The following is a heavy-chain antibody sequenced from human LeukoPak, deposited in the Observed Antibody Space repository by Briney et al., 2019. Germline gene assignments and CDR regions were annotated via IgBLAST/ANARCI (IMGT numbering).Heavy chain of an antibody. V-gene: IGHV3-21*01. CDR1: GFTFSSYS. CDR3: ARDLPFDY. CDR2: ISSDSSYI. Sequence: GGSLRLSCAASGFTFSSYSMNWVRQAPGKGLEWVSSISSDSSYIYYADSVKGRFTISRDNAKNSLYLQMNSLRAEDTAVYYCARDLPFDYWGQGTLVTVSS. J-gene: IGHJ4*02.